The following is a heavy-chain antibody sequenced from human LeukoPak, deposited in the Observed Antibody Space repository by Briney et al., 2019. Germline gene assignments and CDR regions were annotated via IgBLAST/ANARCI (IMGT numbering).Heavy chain of an antibody. CDR2: LSPTSTSR. Sequence: GASVNVSCKTSEYTFPNGFIHWARQAPGQGLEWMGFLSPTSTSRDHAQPFPGRLTFTTDTSATTVYMELSRLRSDDPAVYYCAPGLQSYRPHQLDYWGQGTLVTVSS. D-gene: IGHD2-2*01. V-gene: IGHV1-46*01. J-gene: IGHJ4*02. CDR3: APGLQSYRPHQLDY. CDR1: EYTFPNGF.